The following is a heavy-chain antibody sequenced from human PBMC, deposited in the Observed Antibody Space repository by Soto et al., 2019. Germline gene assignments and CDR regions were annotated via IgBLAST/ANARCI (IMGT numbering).Heavy chain of an antibody. CDR1: GGSISSGGYY. Sequence: PSETLSLTCTVSGGSISSGGYYWSWIRQHPGKGLEWIGYIYYSGSTYYNPSLKSRVTISVDTSKNQFSLKLSSVTAADTAVYHCARDAAGFGELLYRRYPPGGNWFDPWGQGTLVTVSS. J-gene: IGHJ5*02. V-gene: IGHV4-31*03. D-gene: IGHD3-10*01. CDR3: ARDAAGFGELLYRRYPPGGNWFDP. CDR2: IYYSGST.